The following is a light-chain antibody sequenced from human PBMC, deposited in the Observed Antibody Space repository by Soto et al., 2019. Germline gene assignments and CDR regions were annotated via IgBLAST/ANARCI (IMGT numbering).Light chain of an antibody. V-gene: IGKV1-5*01. CDR1: QSISSW. Sequence: DIQMTQSPSTLSASVGDRVTITCRASQSISSWLAWYQQKPGKAPKLLIYHASSLESGVPSRFRGSGSGTEFTLSISSLQPDDFATYYCQQYNSYPWTFGRGTKVDIK. J-gene: IGKJ1*01. CDR2: HAS. CDR3: QQYNSYPWT.